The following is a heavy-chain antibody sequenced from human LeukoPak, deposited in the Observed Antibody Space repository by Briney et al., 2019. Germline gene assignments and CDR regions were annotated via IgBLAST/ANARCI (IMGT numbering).Heavy chain of an antibody. CDR3: ASWIQLPGGYFDY. Sequence: SETLSLTCTVSGGSISSYYWSWIRQPAGKGLEWIGRIYSSGSTDYNPSLKSRVTMSVDTSKNQFSLRLRSVTAADTAVYYCASWIQLPGGYFDYWGQGNLVTVSS. V-gene: IGHV4-4*07. CDR1: GGSISSYY. CDR2: IYSSGST. J-gene: IGHJ4*02. D-gene: IGHD5-18*01.